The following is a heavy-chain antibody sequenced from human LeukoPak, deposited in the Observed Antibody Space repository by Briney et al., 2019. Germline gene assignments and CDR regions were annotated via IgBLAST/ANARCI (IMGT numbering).Heavy chain of an antibody. CDR1: GVSISSSSYY. V-gene: IGHV4-39*07. J-gene: IGHJ4*02. D-gene: IGHD3-22*01. CDR2: IHSSGST. CDR3: ARDRYYDSSGYNYFDY. Sequence: PSETLSLTCTVSGVSISSSSYYWGWIRQSPGKGLEWIVSIHSSGSTYYNPSLKSRVTISVDMSKNQFSLRLSSVTAADTAMYYCARDRYYDSSGYNYFDYWGQGTLVTVSS.